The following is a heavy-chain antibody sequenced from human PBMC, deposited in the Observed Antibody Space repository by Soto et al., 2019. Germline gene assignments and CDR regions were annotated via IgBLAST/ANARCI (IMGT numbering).Heavy chain of an antibody. Sequence: QVQLVESGGSVVQPGRSLRLSCVVSGFSLSGYGMHWVRQAPGKGLEWVAVIWYDGTTKNYADSVKGRFTISRDRSKNTGYLQMDSLKVEDTAVYYCARDVDGTSHRNWFDPWGQGVLVTVSS. CDR2: IWYDGTTK. CDR3: ARDVDGTSHRNWFDP. J-gene: IGHJ5*02. CDR1: GFSLSGYG. V-gene: IGHV3-33*01. D-gene: IGHD3-16*02.